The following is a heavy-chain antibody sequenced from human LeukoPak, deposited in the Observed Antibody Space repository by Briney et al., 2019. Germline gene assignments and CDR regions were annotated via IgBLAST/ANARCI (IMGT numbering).Heavy chain of an antibody. J-gene: IGHJ4*02. V-gene: IGHV3-30*03. D-gene: IGHD2-8*02. CDR3: SAWSRSYYFDY. Sequence: QPGRSLRLSCAASGFTFSSYGMHWVRQAPGKGLEWVAVISYDGSNKYYADSVKGRFTISRDNSKNTLYLRMNSLRAEDTAVYYCSAWSRSYYFDYWGQGTLDTVSS. CDR2: ISYDGSNK. CDR1: GFTFSSYG.